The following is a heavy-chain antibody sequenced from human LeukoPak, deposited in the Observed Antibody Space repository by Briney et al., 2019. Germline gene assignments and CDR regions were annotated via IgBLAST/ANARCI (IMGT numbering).Heavy chain of an antibody. V-gene: IGHV3-33*06. CDR1: GFTLSSYG. CDR2: IWSDGSNK. Sequence: PGGSLRLSCAASGFTLSSYGINWVRQAPGKGLEWVAVIWSDGSNKYYADSVKGRFIISRDNSKNTLYLQMNSLRAEDTAVYYCAKGSGPGPGDYVSYWGQGTLVTVSS. J-gene: IGHJ4*02. CDR3: AKGSGPGPGDYVSY. D-gene: IGHD6-19*01.